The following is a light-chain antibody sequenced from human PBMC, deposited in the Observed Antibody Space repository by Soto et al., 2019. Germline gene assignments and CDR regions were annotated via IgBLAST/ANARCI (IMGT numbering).Light chain of an antibody. CDR2: LNSNGSH. Sequence: QTVVTQSPSASASLGASVKLTCTLSSGHSSYAIAWHQQQPEKGPRYLMKLNSNGSHSKGDGIPDLFSGSSSGAERYLTISSLQSEDEADYYCQTWGTGIRVFGTGTKVTVL. J-gene: IGLJ1*01. V-gene: IGLV4-69*01. CDR3: QTWGTGIRV. CDR1: SGHSSYA.